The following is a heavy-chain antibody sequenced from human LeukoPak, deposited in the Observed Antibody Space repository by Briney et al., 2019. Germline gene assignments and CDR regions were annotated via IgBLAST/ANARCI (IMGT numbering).Heavy chain of an antibody. J-gene: IGHJ4*02. CDR1: VFSFRSNG. V-gene: IGHV3-30*02. Sequence: GGALRLSCAASVFSFRSNGMRCVREAPGEGRECVAYILYDGSNKYYADSVKGRFPISRDNSKNTLYLQMNSLRAEDTAVYYCAKDLAWGKFDCWGQGTLVTVSS. CDR3: AKDLAWGKFDC. D-gene: IGHD3-16*01. CDR2: ILYDGSNK.